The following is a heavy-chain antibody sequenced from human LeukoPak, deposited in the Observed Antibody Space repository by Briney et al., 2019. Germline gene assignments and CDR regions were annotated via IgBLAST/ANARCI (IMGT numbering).Heavy chain of an antibody. CDR2: ISSSSSYI. V-gene: IGHV3-21*01. J-gene: IGHJ3*02. CDR1: GFTFSSYS. CDR3: ARDGTGSDAFDI. D-gene: IGHD1-1*01. Sequence: PGGSLRLSCAASGFTFSSYSMIWVRQAPGRGLEWVSSISSSSSYIYYADSVKGRFTISRDNAKNSLYLQMNSLRAEDTAVYYCARDGTGSDAFDIWGQGTMVTVSS.